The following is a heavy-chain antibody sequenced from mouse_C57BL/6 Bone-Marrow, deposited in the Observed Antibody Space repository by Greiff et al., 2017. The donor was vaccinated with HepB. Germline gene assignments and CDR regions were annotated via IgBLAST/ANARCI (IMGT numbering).Heavy chain of an antibody. CDR1: GYAFSSSW. J-gene: IGHJ4*01. CDR3: GAADGVYAMDY. D-gene: IGHD2-3*01. V-gene: IGHV1-82*01. Sequence: QVQLQQSGPELVKPGASVKISCKASGYAFSSSWMNWVKQRPGKGLEWIGRIYPGDGDTNYNGKLKGKATLTADKSSSTAYMQLSSLTSEDSAVYVCGAADGVYAMDYWGEGTSVTVSS. CDR2: IYPGDGDT.